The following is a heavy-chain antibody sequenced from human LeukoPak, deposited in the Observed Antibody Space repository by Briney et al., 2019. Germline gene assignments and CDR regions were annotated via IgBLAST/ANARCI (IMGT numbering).Heavy chain of an antibody. J-gene: IGHJ4*02. Sequence: GGSLRLSCAASGFTLSSFEMNWVRQAPGKGLEWVSYISSSGRTIYYADSVKGRFTISRDNSKNTLYLQMNSLRAEDTAVYYCAKDQAAGTLDYWGQGTLVTVSS. CDR2: ISSSGRTI. V-gene: IGHV3-48*03. CDR1: GFTLSSFE. D-gene: IGHD6-13*01. CDR3: AKDQAAGTLDY.